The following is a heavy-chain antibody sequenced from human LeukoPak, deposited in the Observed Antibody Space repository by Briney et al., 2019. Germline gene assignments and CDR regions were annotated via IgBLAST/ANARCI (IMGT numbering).Heavy chain of an antibody. CDR3: ARGYYDFWSGPVYYYYMGV. CDR2: INPNSGGT. D-gene: IGHD3-3*01. CDR1: GYTFTGYY. V-gene: IGHV1-2*02. J-gene: IGHJ6*03. Sequence: ASVKVSCKASGYTFTGYYMHWVRQAPGQGLEWMGWINPNSGGTNYAQKFQGRVTMTRDTSISTAYMELSRLRSDDTAVYYCARGYYDFWSGPVYYYYMGVWGKGTTVTVSS.